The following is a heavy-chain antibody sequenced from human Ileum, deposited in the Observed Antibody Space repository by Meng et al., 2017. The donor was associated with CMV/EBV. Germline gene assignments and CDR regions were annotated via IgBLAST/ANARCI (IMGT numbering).Heavy chain of an antibody. V-gene: IGHV6-1*01. Sequence: SETLSLTCAISGASVSSNSAAWNWIRQSPSRGLEWLGRTYYRSKWYNDYAVSVKSRITINPDTSKNQFSLQLNSVTPEDTAVYYCARDLTGGGEAYPLLYYYGMDVWGQGTTVTVSS. J-gene: IGHJ6*02. CDR3: ARDLTGGGEAYPLLYYYGMDV. CDR1: GASVSSNSAA. D-gene: IGHD2-15*01. CDR2: TYYRSKWYN.